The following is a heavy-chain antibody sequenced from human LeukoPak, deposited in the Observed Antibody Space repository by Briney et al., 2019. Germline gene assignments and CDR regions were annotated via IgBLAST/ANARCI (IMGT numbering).Heavy chain of an antibody. D-gene: IGHD3-22*01. Sequence: GGSLRLSCAASGFTFSSYAMSWVRQAPGKGLEWVSAISGSGGSTYYADSVKGRFTISRDNSKNTLYLQMNRLRAEDTAVYYSAKETTKDYYVSWCQRALVVVSS. CDR2: ISGSGGST. CDR1: GFTFSSYA. J-gene: IGHJ4*02. V-gene: IGHV3-23*01. CDR3: AKETTKDYYVS.